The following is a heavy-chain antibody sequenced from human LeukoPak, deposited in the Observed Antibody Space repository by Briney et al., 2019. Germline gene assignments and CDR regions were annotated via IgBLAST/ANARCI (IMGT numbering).Heavy chain of an antibody. D-gene: IGHD2-15*01. CDR1: GYTFTVYY. J-gene: IGHJ4*02. CDR3: ARIGRLGAAY. Sequence: ASVNVSFKASGYTFTVYYMHWMRHPPAQGQEWMGWINPNSGGTNYAQQFQGRVTMTRDTSISTAYMELSRLRSDDTAVYYCARIGRLGAAYWGQGTLVTVSS. V-gene: IGHV1-2*02. CDR2: INPNSGGT.